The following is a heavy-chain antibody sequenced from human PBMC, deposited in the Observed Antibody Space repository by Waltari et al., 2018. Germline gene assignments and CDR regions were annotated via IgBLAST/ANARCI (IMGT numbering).Heavy chain of an antibody. J-gene: IGHJ4*02. Sequence: QVQLVESGGGVVQPGRSLRLSCEASGFTFSSYGMHWVRQAPGKGLEWVAVIWYDGSTKYYAESVKGLFTIARDNSKNTLYLQMNSLRAEDTAVYYWARVGCSGGSCYPDYWGQGTLVTVSS. D-gene: IGHD2-15*01. CDR2: IWYDGSTK. CDR3: ARVGCSGGSCYPDY. V-gene: IGHV3-33*01. CDR1: GFTFSSYG.